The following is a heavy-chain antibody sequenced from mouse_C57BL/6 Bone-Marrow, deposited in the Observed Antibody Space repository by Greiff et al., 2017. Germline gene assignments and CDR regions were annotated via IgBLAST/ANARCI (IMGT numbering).Heavy chain of an antibody. CDR3: AREGRGAWFAY. CDR2: IYPRSGNT. CDR1: GYTFTSYG. D-gene: IGHD3-3*01. J-gene: IGHJ3*01. V-gene: IGHV1-81*01. Sequence: QVQLQQSGAELARPGASVKLSCKASGYTFTSYGISWVKQRTGQGLEWIGEIYPRSGNTYYNEKFKGKATLTADKSSSTASMELRSLTSEESAVYFCAREGRGAWFAYWGQGTLVTVSA.